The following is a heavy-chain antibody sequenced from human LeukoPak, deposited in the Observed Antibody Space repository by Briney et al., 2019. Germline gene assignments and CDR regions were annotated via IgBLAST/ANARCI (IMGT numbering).Heavy chain of an antibody. CDR1: GFNFGDYG. CDR2: IRNRVDGGTT. J-gene: IGHJ4*02. Sequence: GGSLRLSCTASGFNFGDYGMSWVRQAPGKGLECIGFIRNRVDGGTTEYAASVKGRFTISRDDSKSASYLQMNSLKTEDTALYYCTSASDPDGSGSKFYFAYWGQGAVVAVSS. V-gene: IGHV3-49*04. D-gene: IGHD3-10*01. CDR3: TSASDPDGSGSKFYFAY.